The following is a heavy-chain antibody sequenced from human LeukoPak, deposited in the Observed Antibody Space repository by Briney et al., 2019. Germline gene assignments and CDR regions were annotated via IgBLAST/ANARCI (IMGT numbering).Heavy chain of an antibody. Sequence: GASVKVSCKASGYTFTSYGISWVRQAPGQGLEWMGWISAYNGNTNYAQKLQGRVTMTTDTSTSTAYMELRSLRSDDTAVYYCARSCDSSGYYHPHFDYWGQGTLVTVSS. CDR2: ISAYNGNT. CDR3: ARSCDSSGYYHPHFDY. J-gene: IGHJ4*02. CDR1: GYTFTSYG. V-gene: IGHV1-18*01. D-gene: IGHD3-22*01.